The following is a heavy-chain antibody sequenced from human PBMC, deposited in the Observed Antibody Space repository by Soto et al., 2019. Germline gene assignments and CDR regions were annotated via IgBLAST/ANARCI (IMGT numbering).Heavy chain of an antibody. V-gene: IGHV4-39*03. CDR2: IYYSGIT. Sequence: SETLSLTCTVSGGSISSSSYYWGWIRQPPGKGLEWIGSIYYSGITYYNPSLKSRVTISVDTSKNQFSLKLSSVTAADTAVYNCTTDGPQVATGLKDYGTDVWGQGTTVTVSS. D-gene: IGHD6-13*01. CDR1: GGSISSSSYY. J-gene: IGHJ6*02. CDR3: TTDGPQVATGLKDYGTDV.